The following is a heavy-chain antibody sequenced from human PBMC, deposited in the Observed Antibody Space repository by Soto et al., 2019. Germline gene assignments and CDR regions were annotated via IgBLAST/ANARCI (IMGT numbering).Heavy chain of an antibody. Sequence: PWETLSLTCAVYCGSFSGYYWSWIRQPPGKGLEWIGEINHSGSTNYNPSLKSRVTISVDTSKNQFSLKLSSVTAADTAVYYCACSNCGYSFRCFDYWGQGTLVTVSS. CDR3: ACSNCGYSFRCFDY. CDR1: CGSFSGYY. CDR2: INHSGST. D-gene: IGHD5-18*01. J-gene: IGHJ4*02. V-gene: IGHV4-34*01.